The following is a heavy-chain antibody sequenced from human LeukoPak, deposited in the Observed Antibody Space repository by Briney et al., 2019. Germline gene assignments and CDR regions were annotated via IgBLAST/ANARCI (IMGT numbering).Heavy chain of an antibody. Sequence: GGSLRLSCEASGFTFTSYAMSWVRQAPGKGLEWVSSIRSSGSYIYYADSVKGRFTISRDNAENSLYLQMNSLRAEDTAVYYCARDVQIDYWGQGTLVTVSS. CDR2: IRSSGSYI. CDR3: ARDVQIDY. D-gene: IGHD1-1*01. CDR1: GFTFTSYA. J-gene: IGHJ4*02. V-gene: IGHV3-21*01.